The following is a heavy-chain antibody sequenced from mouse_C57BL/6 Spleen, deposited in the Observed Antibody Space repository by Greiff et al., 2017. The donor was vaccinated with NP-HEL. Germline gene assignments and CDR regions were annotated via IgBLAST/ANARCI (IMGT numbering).Heavy chain of an antibody. J-gene: IGHJ2*01. CDR3: ARVGGYDNY. D-gene: IGHD2-2*01. CDR1: GYTFTSYW. CDR2: IDPSDSYT. Sequence: QVQLQQPGAELVMPGASVKLSCKASGYTFTSYWMHWVKQRPGQGLEWIGEIDPSDSYTNYNQKFKGKSTLTVDKSSSTAYMQLSSLTSEDSAVYYCARVGGYDNYWGQGTTLTVSS. V-gene: IGHV1-69*01.